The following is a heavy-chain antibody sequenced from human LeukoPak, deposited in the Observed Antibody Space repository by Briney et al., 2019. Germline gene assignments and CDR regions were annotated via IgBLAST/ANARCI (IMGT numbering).Heavy chain of an antibody. CDR1: GYTFTSYG. D-gene: IGHD2-21*02. J-gene: IGHJ4*02. CDR3: ARLTYCGGDCSCFDY. CDR2: ISAYNGNT. Sequence: GASVKVSCKASGYTFTSYGISWVRQAPGQGLEWMGWISAYNGNTNYAQKLQGRVTMTTDTSTSTAYMELSSLRSEDTAVYYCARLTYCGGDCSCFDYWGQGTLVTVSS. V-gene: IGHV1-18*01.